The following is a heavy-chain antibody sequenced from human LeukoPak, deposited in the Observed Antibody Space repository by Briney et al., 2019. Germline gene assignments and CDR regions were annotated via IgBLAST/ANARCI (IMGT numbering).Heavy chain of an antibody. J-gene: IGHJ6*03. V-gene: IGHV4-38-2*02. CDR1: GYSISSGYY. CDR3: ARDLWGSSSWYYYYYMDV. Sequence: PETLSLTCAVSGYSISSGYYWGWIRQPPGKGLEWIESLYHSGSTYYNPSLKSRVTISVDTSKNQSSLKLSSVTAADTAVYYCARDLWGSSSWYYYYYMDVWGKGTTVTVSS. CDR2: LYHSGST. D-gene: IGHD6-13*01.